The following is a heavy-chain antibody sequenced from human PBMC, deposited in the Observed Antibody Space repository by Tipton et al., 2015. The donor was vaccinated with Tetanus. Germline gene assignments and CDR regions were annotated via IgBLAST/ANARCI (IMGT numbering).Heavy chain of an antibody. CDR2: INPNSGGT. CDR1: GYTFTGNY. D-gene: IGHD6-13*01. CDR3: ARGNRGSSWFL. V-gene: IGHV1-2*02. J-gene: IGHJ4*02. Sequence: QSGPEVKKPGASVKVSCTASGYTFTGNYIHWVRQVPGQRLEWMAWINPNSGGTDFARKFQGRVTVTRDTSISTAYMELSGLRSDDTAVYYCARGNRGSSWFLWGQGTLVTVSS.